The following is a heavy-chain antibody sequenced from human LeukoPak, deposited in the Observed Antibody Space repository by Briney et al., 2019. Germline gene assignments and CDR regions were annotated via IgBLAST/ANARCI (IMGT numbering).Heavy chain of an antibody. CDR3: ARDSPPFDQ. J-gene: IGHJ4*02. CDR1: GGSISNDY. CDR2: IYISGSI. Sequence: PSETLSLTCTVSGGSISNDYWSWIRQPAGKGLEWIGRIYISGSINYNSSFKSRVAMSIDASKNEFSLKLSSVTAADTAVYYCARDSPPFDQWGQGTLVTVFS. V-gene: IGHV4-4*07.